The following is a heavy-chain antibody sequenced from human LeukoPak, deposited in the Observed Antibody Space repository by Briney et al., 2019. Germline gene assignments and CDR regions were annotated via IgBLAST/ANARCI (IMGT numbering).Heavy chain of an antibody. D-gene: IGHD1-20*01. CDR2: ISWNSGSI. V-gene: IGHV3-9*01. CDR3: AKDMPSITGKTFGAFDI. Sequence: SLRLSCAASGFTFDDYAMHWVRRAPGKGLEWVSGISWNSGSIGYADSVKGRFTISRDNAKNSLYLQMNSLRAEDTALYYCAKDMPSITGKTFGAFDIWGQGTMVTVSS. J-gene: IGHJ3*02. CDR1: GFTFDDYA.